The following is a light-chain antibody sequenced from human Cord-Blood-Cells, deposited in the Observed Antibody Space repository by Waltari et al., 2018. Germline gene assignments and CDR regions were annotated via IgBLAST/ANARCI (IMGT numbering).Light chain of an antibody. J-gene: IGLJ3*02. V-gene: IGLV2-14*03. CDR3: SSYTSSSTWV. CDR1: SSEVGGYNY. Sequence: QSALTQPASVSGSPGQSITIPCTGTSSEVGGYNYFSWYQKHPGKAPKLMIYDVSNRPSGFSNRFAGSKSGNTASLTISGLQAEDEADYYCSSYTSSSTWVFGGGTKLTVL. CDR2: DVS.